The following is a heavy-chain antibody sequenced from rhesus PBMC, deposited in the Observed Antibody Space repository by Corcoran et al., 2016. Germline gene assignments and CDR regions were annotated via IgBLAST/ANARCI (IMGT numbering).Heavy chain of an antibody. CDR2: INRGGSST. CDR3: ARESSGYSLYYVDY. CDR1: GFTFSSYG. V-gene: IGHV3S5*01. J-gene: IGHJ4*01. D-gene: IGHD5-24*01. Sequence: EVQLVETGGGLVQPGGSLKLSCAASGFTFSSYGMSWVRQAPGKGLEGLSAINRGGSSTSCADSVKGRCTISRAHSKNPLSLQMNSLRAEDTAVYYGARESSGYSLYYVDYWGQGVLVTVSS.